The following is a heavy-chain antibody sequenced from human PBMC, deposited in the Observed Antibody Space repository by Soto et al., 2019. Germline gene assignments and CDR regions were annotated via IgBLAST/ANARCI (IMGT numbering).Heavy chain of an antibody. CDR2: ISSDGYTK. Sequence: SGGSLRLSCSASGFTFSTFAVHWVRQAPGKGLEWVAVISSDGYTKYYTDSVKGRFTISRDNSKNTLFLQMNGLRTEDTAMYYCARAPTSRLDYWGQGTLVTVS. J-gene: IGHJ4*02. V-gene: IGHV3-30-3*01. CDR1: GFTFSTFA. CDR3: ARAPTSRLDY.